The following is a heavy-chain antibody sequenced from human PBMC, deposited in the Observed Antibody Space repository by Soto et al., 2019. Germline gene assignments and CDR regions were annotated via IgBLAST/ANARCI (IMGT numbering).Heavy chain of an antibody. CDR1: GGTFSSYA. V-gene: IGHV1-69*01. CDR3: ARRQFHHVSNYYYALDV. CDR2: YIPMFNRP. J-gene: IGHJ6*02. Sequence: QVQLVQSGAEVKKPGSSVKVSCKASGGTFSSYAISWVRQAPGQGLEWMGGYIPMFNRPHSARKFQGRVTFTADESTSTAYMDLSSLRSEDTAVYYCARRQFHHVSNYYYALDVWGQGTTVTVSS.